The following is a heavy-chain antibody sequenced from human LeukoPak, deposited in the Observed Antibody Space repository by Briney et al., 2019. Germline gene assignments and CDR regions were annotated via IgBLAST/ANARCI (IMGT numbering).Heavy chain of an antibody. D-gene: IGHD1-26*01. CDR3: AKMGGRYNGGQVYAFDI. J-gene: IGHJ3*02. Sequence: PGGSLRLSCAASGLTFSSFAMDWVRQAPGKGLEWVSAISGNGESTYYADSVKGRFTISRDNSKNTLYLQMNSLRAEDTAVYYCAKMGGRYNGGQVYAFDIWGQGTMVTVSS. V-gene: IGHV3-23*01. CDR2: ISGNGEST. CDR1: GLTFSSFA.